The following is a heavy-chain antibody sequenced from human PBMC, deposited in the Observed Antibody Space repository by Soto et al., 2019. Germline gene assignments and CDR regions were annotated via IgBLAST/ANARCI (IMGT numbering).Heavy chain of an antibody. V-gene: IGHV3-23*01. J-gene: IGHJ3*02. D-gene: IGHD3-3*01. Sequence: EVQLLESGGGLVQPGGSLRLSCAASGFTFSSYAMSWVRQAPGKGLEWVSAISGSGGSTYYADSVKGRFTISRDNSKNTLYLQMNSLRAEDTAVYYCAKDLGTYYDFWSGRDAFDIWGQGTMVTVSS. CDR2: ISGSGGST. CDR1: GFTFSSYA. CDR3: AKDLGTYYDFWSGRDAFDI.